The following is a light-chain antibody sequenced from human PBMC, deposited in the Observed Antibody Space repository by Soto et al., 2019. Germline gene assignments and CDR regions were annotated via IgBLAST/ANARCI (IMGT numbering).Light chain of an antibody. CDR1: SSDVGGNNY. Sequence: QSALTQPASASGSPGQSVTISCTGTSSDVGGNNYVSWYQQHPGKAPKLMISEVSKRPSGVPDRFSGSKSGNTASLTVSGLQAEDEADYYCSSFAGNNNLVFGGGTKLTVL. CDR3: SSFAGNNNLV. CDR2: EVS. V-gene: IGLV2-8*01. J-gene: IGLJ2*01.